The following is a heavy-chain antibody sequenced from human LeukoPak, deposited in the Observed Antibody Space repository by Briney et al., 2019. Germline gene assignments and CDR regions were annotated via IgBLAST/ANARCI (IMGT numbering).Heavy chain of an antibody. D-gene: IGHD2-8*01. CDR2: TSGSGANT. Sequence: GGSLRLSCAASGFSFSSYAMSWVRQAPGRGLEWVSATSGSGANTYYADSVKGRFTISRDNTKDTLYLQMNTLRAEDTAVYYCAKRPSAYCSDGGCYFNYWGQGTLVIVSS. V-gene: IGHV3-23*01. CDR3: AKRPSAYCSDGGCYFNY. CDR1: GFSFSSYA. J-gene: IGHJ4*02.